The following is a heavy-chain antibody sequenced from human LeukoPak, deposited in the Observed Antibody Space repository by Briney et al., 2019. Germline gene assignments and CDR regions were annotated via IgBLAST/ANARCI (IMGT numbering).Heavy chain of an antibody. J-gene: IGHJ4*02. CDR2: IYYSGST. V-gene: IGHV4-59*01. CDR1: GGSTSSYY. Sequence: PSETLSLTCTVSGGSTSSYYWSWIRQPPGKGLEWIGHIYYSGSTNYNPSLKSRVTMSVDTSKNQFSLKLRSVTAADTAVYYCARRPPAVGALDYWGQGTLVTVSS. D-gene: IGHD1-26*01. CDR3: ARRPPAVGALDY.